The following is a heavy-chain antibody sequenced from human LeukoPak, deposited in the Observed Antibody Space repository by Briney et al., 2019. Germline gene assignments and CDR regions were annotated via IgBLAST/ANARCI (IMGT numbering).Heavy chain of an antibody. CDR3: AKDPREYCSSTSCPNWFDP. J-gene: IGHJ5*02. V-gene: IGHV3-23*01. D-gene: IGHD2-2*01. Sequence: PGGSLRLSCAASGFIFSSYGIHWVRQAPGKGLEWVSSISASGGRTYYADSVKGRFTISRDNSKHTLYLQMLSLKAEDWAIYYCAKDPREYCSSTSCPNWFDPWGQGTLVTVS. CDR2: ISASGGRT. CDR1: GFIFSSYG.